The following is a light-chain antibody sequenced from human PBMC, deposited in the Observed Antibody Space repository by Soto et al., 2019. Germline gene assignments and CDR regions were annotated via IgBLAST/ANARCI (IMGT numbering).Light chain of an antibody. V-gene: IGKV3-20*01. CDR2: GAS. CDR3: QQYCSSPPYT. Sequence: EIVLTQSPGTLSLSPGERATLSCRASQSVSSSYLACYQQKPGQAPRLLNYGASSSATGIPDRLSGSGSGTGFTLTISRLEPEDVAVYYCQQYCSSPPYTFGQGTRLEIK. J-gene: IGKJ5*01. CDR1: QSVSSSY.